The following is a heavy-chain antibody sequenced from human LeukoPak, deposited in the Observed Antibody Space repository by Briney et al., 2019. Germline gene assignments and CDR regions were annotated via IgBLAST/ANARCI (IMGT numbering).Heavy chain of an antibody. CDR1: GYTFTGYY. J-gene: IGHJ5*02. V-gene: IGHV1-24*01. Sequence: GASVKVSCKASGYTFTGYYMHWVRQAPGKGLQWMGSFDPEDGETIYAQKFQGRVTMTEDTSTNTAYMELSSLRFEDTAVYYCAIGYCSSTSCATFDPWGQGTLVTVSS. CDR3: AIGYCSSTSCATFDP. CDR2: FDPEDGET. D-gene: IGHD2-2*01.